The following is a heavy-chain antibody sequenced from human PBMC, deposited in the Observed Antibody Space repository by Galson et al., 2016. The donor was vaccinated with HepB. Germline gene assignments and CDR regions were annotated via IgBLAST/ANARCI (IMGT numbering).Heavy chain of an antibody. CDR3: ARDPRSDILSPYYSVFDP. V-gene: IGHV3-23*01. CDR1: GFTFRSYA. CDR2: ISGGGGSP. Sequence: SLRLSCAASGFTFRSYAMSWFRQAPGKGLEWVSAISGGGGSPFYTDSVRGRFTISRDNSKNTLYLQMDSLRPEDTAVYFCARDPRSDILSPYYSVFDPRGQGTLVIVSS. D-gene: IGHD3-9*01. J-gene: IGHJ5*02.